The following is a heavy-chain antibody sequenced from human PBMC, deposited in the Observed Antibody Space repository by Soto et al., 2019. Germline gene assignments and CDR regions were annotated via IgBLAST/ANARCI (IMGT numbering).Heavy chain of an antibody. CDR1: GGSINNYY. Sequence: QVQLQESGPGLVKPSETLSLICTVSGGSINNYYWDWVRQPAGKGLEWIGRIDASGDSTHNPSLMGRATLSVDTSKNKLSLKLTSVTAADTAIYYCARDHAQEVVGTGFDYWGQGALVTVSS. J-gene: IGHJ4*02. D-gene: IGHD6-19*01. CDR3: ARDHAQEVVGTGFDY. V-gene: IGHV4-4*07. CDR2: IDASGDS.